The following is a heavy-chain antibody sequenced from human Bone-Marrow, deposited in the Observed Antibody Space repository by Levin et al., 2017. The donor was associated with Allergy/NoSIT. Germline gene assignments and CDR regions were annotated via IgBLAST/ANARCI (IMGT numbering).Heavy chain of an antibody. CDR2: ISATSGRT. J-gene: IGHJ5*02. D-gene: IGHD2-2*01. V-gene: IGHV3-23*01. CDR3: AKDLVPAAIRGWFDT. CDR1: EFDFSRFA. Sequence: PGGSLRLSCAASEFDFSRFAMTWVRQAPGKGLEWVSSISATSGRTYYADSVKGRFTVSRDNSQNTLYLELNSLRVEDTALYYCAKDLVPAAIRGWFDTWGQGTLVTVSS.